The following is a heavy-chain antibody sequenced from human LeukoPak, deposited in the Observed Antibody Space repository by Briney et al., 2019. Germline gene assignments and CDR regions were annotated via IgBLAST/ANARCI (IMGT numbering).Heavy chain of an antibody. J-gene: IGHJ6*02. D-gene: IGHD5-24*01. CDR2: ISAYNGNT. CDR3: ARDMATIAYYYYGMDV. CDR1: GYTFTSYG. V-gene: IGHV1-18*01. Sequence: GASVKVSCKASGYTFTSYGINWVRRAPGQGLEWMGWISAYNGNTNYAQKLQGRVTMTTDTSTSTAYMQLRSLRSDDTAVYYCARDMATIAYYYYGMDVWGQGTTVTVSS.